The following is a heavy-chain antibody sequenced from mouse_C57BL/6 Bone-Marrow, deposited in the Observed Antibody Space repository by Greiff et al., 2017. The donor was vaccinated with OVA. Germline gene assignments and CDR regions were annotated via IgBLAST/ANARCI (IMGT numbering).Heavy chain of an antibody. CDR1: GFSFNTYA. Sequence: DVKLVESGGGLVQPKGSLKLSCAASGFSFNTYAMNWVRQAPGKGLEWVARIRSKSNNYATYYADSVKDRFTISRDDSESMLYLQMNNLKTEDTAMYYCVRHAYGSSSLDYWGQGTSVTVSS. CDR3: VRHAYGSSSLDY. J-gene: IGHJ4*01. V-gene: IGHV10-1*01. CDR2: IRSKSNNYAT. D-gene: IGHD1-1*01.